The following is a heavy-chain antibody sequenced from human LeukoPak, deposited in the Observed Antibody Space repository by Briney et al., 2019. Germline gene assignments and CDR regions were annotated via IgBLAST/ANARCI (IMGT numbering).Heavy chain of an antibody. V-gene: IGHV3-30-3*01. CDR1: GFTFSSYA. CDR2: ISYDGSSK. Sequence: PGGSLRLSCAASGFTFSSYAMHWVRQAPGKGLEWVAVISYDGSSKYYADSVKGRFTISRDNSKNTLYLQMNSLRAEDTAVYYCARGLPHYDSSGYFDYWGQGTLVTVSS. J-gene: IGHJ4*02. D-gene: IGHD3-22*01. CDR3: ARGLPHYDSSGYFDY.